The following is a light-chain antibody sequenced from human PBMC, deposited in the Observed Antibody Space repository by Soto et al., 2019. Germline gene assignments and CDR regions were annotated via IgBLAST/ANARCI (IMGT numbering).Light chain of an antibody. CDR3: QQRSNWPIT. V-gene: IGKV3-11*01. J-gene: IGKJ5*01. CDR2: DAS. Sequence: EIVLTQSPATLSLSPGERATLSCRASQSVSSYLAWYQQKPGQAPRLLIYDASNRATGIPARSSGSGSGTDFTLTISSLDPEDFAVYYCQQRSNWPITLGQGTRLEIK. CDR1: QSVSSY.